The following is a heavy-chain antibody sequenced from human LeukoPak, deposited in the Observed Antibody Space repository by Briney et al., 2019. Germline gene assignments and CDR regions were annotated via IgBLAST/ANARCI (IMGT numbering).Heavy chain of an antibody. CDR3: VRQSYNHYSLDY. J-gene: IGHJ4*02. V-gene: IGHV5-51*01. CDR1: AYSFSDYW. Sequence: GESLKISCKGSAYSFSDYWIGWVRQMPGQGLEWMGVIHPDDSNIRYSPSFQGQVTISADRSTTTAYLQWGSLKASDTAIYFCVRQSYNHYSLDYWGQGTLVTVSS. CDR2: IHPDDSNI. D-gene: IGHD5-24*01.